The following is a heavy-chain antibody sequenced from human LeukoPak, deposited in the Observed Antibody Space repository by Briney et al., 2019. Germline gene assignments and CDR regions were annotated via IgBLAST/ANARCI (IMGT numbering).Heavy chain of an antibody. CDR3: ARDPTAGQYYYYGMDV. CDR2: IYYSGST. V-gene: IGHV4-31*03. CDR1: GDSISSGGYY. Sequence: SQTLSLTCTVSGDSISSGGYYWGWIRQHPGKGLEWIGYIYYSGSTYYNPSLKSRVTISVDTSKNQFSLKLSSVTAADTAVYYCARDPTAGQYYYYGMDVWGQGTTVTVSS. J-gene: IGHJ6*02.